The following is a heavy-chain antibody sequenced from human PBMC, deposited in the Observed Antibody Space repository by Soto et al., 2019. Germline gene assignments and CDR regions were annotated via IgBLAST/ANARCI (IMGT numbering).Heavy chain of an antibody. Sequence: QVQLVQSGAEVKRPGSSVKVSCKASGDTFSFYSINWVRQAPGLGLEWMGRVNPILSMSNYAQRFQGRVTMTADKSTSTAYMELSGLRSEDTAMYSCATSYGSGYRAFDSWGQGALVTVSS. D-gene: IGHD3-10*01. CDR3: ATSYGSGYRAFDS. CDR1: GDTFSFYS. V-gene: IGHV1-69*04. J-gene: IGHJ4*02. CDR2: VNPILSMS.